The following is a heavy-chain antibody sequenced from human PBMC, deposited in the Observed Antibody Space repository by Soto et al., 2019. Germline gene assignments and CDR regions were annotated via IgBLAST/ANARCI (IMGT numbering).Heavy chain of an antibody. CDR3: AKSMVRGVTENFDY. J-gene: IGHJ4*02. CDR2: ISDRGDTT. D-gene: IGHD3-10*01. V-gene: IGHV3-23*01. Sequence: GGSLRLSCAASGFTFRRYAMSWVRPAPGKGLEWVSGISDRGDTTYYADSVKGRFTISRDNSKNTLYLQMNSLRAEDTAVYYCAKSMVRGVTENFDYWGQGALVTVSS. CDR1: GFTFRRYA.